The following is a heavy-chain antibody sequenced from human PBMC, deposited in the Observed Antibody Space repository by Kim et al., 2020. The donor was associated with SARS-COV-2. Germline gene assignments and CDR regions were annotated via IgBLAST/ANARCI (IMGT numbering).Heavy chain of an antibody. D-gene: IGHD6-6*01. J-gene: IGHJ4*02. CDR2: K. V-gene: IGHV3-33*01. Sequence: KYYGDPVKGRFTISRDNSKNTLYLQMNSLSAEDTAVYYCARDREAVRLDYWGQGTLVTVSS. CDR3: ARDREAVRLDY.